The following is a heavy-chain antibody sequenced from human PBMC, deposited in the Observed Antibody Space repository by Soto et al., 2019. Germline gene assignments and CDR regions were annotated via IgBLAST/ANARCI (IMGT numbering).Heavy chain of an antibody. CDR1: GGSFSGYY. CDR3: ARSVSSSLYKRIYYHYGMAV. V-gene: IGHV4-34*01. Sequence: SETLSLTCAVYGGSFSGYYWSWIRQPPGKGLEWIGEINHSGSTNYNPSLKSRVTISVDTSKNQFSLKLSSVTAADTAVYYCARSVSSSLYKRIYYHYGMAVWGQGTTVTVSS. J-gene: IGHJ6*02. D-gene: IGHD6-13*01. CDR2: INHSGST.